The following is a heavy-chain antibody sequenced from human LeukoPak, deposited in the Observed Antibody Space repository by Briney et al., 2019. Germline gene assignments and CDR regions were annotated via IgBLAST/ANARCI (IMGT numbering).Heavy chain of an antibody. CDR3: AKGYCSDTNCQTRLGLDY. D-gene: IGHD2-15*01. CDR2: ISVSGTYT. Sequence: LAGGSLILSCAASGFTFSSYAMSWVRQAPGKGLEWVSSISVSGTYTYYADSVKGRFTISRDNSKNTLYLQMNSLRAEDTAVYYCAKGYCSDTNCQTRLGLDYWGQGTLVTVSS. CDR1: GFTFSSYA. J-gene: IGHJ4*02. V-gene: IGHV3-23*01.